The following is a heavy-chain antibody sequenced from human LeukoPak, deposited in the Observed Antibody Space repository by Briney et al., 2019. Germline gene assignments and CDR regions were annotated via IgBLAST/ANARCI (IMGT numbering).Heavy chain of an antibody. CDR2: MDQEGSEK. Sequence: GGSLRLSCAASGFTFSNYWMSWVRQAPGKGLEWVANMDQEGSEKYYVDSVKGRFTISRDNAKNSLYLQMNSLRAEDTAMYYCARAGYSSGWFAYYWGQGTLVTVSS. J-gene: IGHJ4*02. D-gene: IGHD6-19*01. V-gene: IGHV3-7*05. CDR1: GFTFSNYW. CDR3: ARAGYSSGWFAYY.